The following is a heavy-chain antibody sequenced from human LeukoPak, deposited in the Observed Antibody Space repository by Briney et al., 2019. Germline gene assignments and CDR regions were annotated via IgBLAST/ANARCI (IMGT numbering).Heavy chain of an antibody. D-gene: IGHD3-22*01. CDR2: TYYRSKWYN. V-gene: IGHV6-1*01. J-gene: IGHJ4*02. Sequence: SQTLSLTCAISGDSVSSNSAAWNWIRQSPSRGLEWLGRTYYRSKWYNDYAVSVKGRITINPDTSKNQFSLQLNSVTPEDTAVYYCARSYYYDSSGPKDFDYWGQGTLVTVSS. CDR3: ARSYYYDSSGPKDFDY. CDR1: GDSVSSNSAA.